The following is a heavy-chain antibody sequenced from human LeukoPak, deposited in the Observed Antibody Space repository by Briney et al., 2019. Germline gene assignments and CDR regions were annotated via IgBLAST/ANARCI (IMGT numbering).Heavy chain of an antibody. Sequence: SETLSLTCTVSGGSISSYYWSWIRQPPGKGLEWIGYIYYSGSTNYNPSLKSRVTISVDKSKNQFSLKLSSVTAADTAVYYCARDRADSYGYYYYYGMDVWGQGTTVTVSS. J-gene: IGHJ6*02. CDR3: ARDRADSYGYYYYYGMDV. CDR2: IYYSGST. D-gene: IGHD5-18*01. V-gene: IGHV4-59*12. CDR1: GGSISSYY.